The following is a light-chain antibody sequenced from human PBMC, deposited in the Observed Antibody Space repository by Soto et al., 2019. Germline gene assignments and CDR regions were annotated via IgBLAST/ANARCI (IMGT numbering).Light chain of an antibody. J-gene: IGKJ1*01. CDR1: QSITDW. CDR2: KAS. V-gene: IGKV1-5*03. Sequence: DIQMTQSPSTLSASVGDRVTITCRASQSITDWLAWYKQKPGKAPKFLIYKASNLEGGVPSRFSGSGSGTEVTLAISSVQPDDFATYYCQYWDNYSWTFGQGTKVEI. CDR3: QYWDNYSWT.